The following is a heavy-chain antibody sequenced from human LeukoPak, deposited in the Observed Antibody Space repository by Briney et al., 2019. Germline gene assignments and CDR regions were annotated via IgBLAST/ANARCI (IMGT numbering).Heavy chain of an antibody. Sequence: SQTLSLTCTVSGGSISSGGYYWSWIRQHPGKGLGWIGYIYYSGSTYYNPSLKSRVTISVNTSKNQFSLKLSSVTAADTAVYYCAGIAVAGSCFDYWGQGTLVTASS. J-gene: IGHJ4*02. CDR2: IYYSGST. CDR1: GGSISSGGYY. V-gene: IGHV4-31*03. D-gene: IGHD6-19*01. CDR3: AGIAVAGSCFDY.